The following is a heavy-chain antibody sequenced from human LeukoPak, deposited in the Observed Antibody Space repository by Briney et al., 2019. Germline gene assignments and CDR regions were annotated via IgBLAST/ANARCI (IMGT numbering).Heavy chain of an antibody. Sequence: GGSLRLSCAASGFTFSSYSMNWVRQAPGKGLEWVSYISSSSSTIYYADSVKGRFTISRDNAKNSLYLQMNSLRAEDTAVYYCARDPLKHLGYNWNESDDAFDIWGQGTMVTVSS. CDR2: ISSSSSTI. V-gene: IGHV3-48*01. J-gene: IGHJ3*02. D-gene: IGHD1-1*01. CDR3: ARDPLKHLGYNWNESDDAFDI. CDR1: GFTFSSYS.